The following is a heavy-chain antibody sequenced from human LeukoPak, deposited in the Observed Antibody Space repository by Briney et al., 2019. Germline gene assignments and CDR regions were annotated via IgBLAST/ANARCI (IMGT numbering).Heavy chain of an antibody. V-gene: IGHV3-30-3*01. D-gene: IGHD2-15*01. CDR2: ISYDGSNK. CDR3: ASSLVVVAATPVY. J-gene: IGHJ4*02. CDR1: GFTFSSYA. Sequence: PGGSLRLSCAASGFTFSSYAMHWVRQAPGKGLEWVAVISYDGSNKYYADSVKGRFTISRDNSKNTLYLQMNSLRAEDTAVYYCASSLVVVAATPVYWGQGTLVTVSS.